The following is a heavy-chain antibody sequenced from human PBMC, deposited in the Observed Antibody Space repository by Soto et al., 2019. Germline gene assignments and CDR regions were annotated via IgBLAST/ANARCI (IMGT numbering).Heavy chain of an antibody. D-gene: IGHD3-16*01. CDR1: GYSFTTYG. CDR2: ISPYDGNT. V-gene: IGHV1-18*01. J-gene: IGHJ6*02. Sequence: GASVKVSCKTSGYSFTTYGITWVRQAPGQGLDWVGWISPYDGNTKYAERFQGRVTMTTDTSTRTAYMELRSLRYDDTAVYYCARESQLWGPWYRYYAMDVWGPGTTVTVSS. CDR3: ARESQLWGPWYRYYAMDV.